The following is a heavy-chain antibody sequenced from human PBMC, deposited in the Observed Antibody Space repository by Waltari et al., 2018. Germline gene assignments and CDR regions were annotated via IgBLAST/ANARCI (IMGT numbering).Heavy chain of an antibody. CDR3: ARNEEVTVTTPYYYYYYMDV. V-gene: IGHV1-69*14. D-gene: IGHD4-4*01. CDR1: GGTFSSYA. Sequence: QVQLVQSGAEVKKPGSSVKVSCKASGGTFSSYAISWVRQAPGQGLEWMGGINPIFGTANYAQKVQGRVTITADKSTSTAYMELSSLRSEDTAVYYCARNEEVTVTTPYYYYYYMDVWGKGTTVTVSS. J-gene: IGHJ6*03. CDR2: INPIFGTA.